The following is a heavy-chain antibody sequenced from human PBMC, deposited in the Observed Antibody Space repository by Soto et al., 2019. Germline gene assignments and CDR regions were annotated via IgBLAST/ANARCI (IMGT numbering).Heavy chain of an antibody. J-gene: IGHJ4*02. CDR2: IKSKTDGGTT. Sequence: NPGGSLRLSCAASGFTFSNAWLSWVRQAPGMGLEWVGRIKSKTDGGTTDYTTPVKGRFTISRDDSKNMLYLQMNSLRPEDTAVYYCTTAPARGGHWGQGTLVTVSS. V-gene: IGHV3-15*01. CDR3: TTAPARGGH. CDR1: GFTFSNAW. D-gene: IGHD3-10*01.